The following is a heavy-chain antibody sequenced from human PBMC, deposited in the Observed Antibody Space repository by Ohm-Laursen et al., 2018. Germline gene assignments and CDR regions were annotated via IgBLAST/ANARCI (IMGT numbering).Heavy chain of an antibody. J-gene: IGHJ4*02. V-gene: IGHV4-39*01. CDR2: IYYSGST. CDR1: GDSISSSSYY. Sequence: GTLSLTCTVSGDSISSSSYYWGWIRQPPGKGLVWIGSIYYSGSTHYNPSLKSRVTISVDTSKNQFSLKLSSVTAGDTAVDYCARNHRGWLFDFWGPGTLVTVSS. CDR3: ARNHRGWLFDF. D-gene: IGHD6-19*01.